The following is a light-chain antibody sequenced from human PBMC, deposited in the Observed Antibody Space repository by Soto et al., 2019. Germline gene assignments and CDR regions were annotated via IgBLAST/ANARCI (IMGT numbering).Light chain of an antibody. V-gene: IGKV1-5*02. CDR1: QSISSW. Sequence: DIQMTQSPSTLSASVGDRVTIICRASQSISSWLAWYQQKPGKAPKLLIYDASSLESGVPSRFSGSGSGTEFTLTISSLQPDDFATYYCQQYNSGTFGQGTKVDI. J-gene: IGKJ1*01. CDR2: DAS. CDR3: QQYNSGT.